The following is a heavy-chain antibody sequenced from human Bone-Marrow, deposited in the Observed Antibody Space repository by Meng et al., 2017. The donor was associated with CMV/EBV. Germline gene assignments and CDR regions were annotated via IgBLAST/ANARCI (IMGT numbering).Heavy chain of an antibody. CDR1: GGSISSSSYY. V-gene: IGHV4-39*07. Sequence: GSLRLSCTVSGGSISSSSYYWGWIRQPPGKGLEWIGSIYYSENTFYNPSLKSRVTISLDTSKNQFSLKLSSVTAADTAVYYCARGFGHSSSSGKHYYYHYGMDVWGQGTTVTVSS. J-gene: IGHJ6*02. CDR2: IYYSENT. CDR3: ARGFGHSSSSGKHYYYHYGMDV. D-gene: IGHD6-6*01.